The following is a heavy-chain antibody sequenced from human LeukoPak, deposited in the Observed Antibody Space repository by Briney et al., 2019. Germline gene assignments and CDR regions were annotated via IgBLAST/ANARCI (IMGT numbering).Heavy chain of an antibody. Sequence: PGGSLRLSCAASGFTFSSYGMHWVRQAPGKGLEWVAVISYDGSNKNYADSVKGPFTISRDNSKNMLYLEMNSLRAEDTAVYYCVRGGYCSGGSCYWDGHNDYWGQGTLVTVSS. CDR3: VRGGYCSGGSCYWDGHNDY. J-gene: IGHJ4*02. D-gene: IGHD2-15*01. V-gene: IGHV3-30*19. CDR1: GFTFSSYG. CDR2: ISYDGSNK.